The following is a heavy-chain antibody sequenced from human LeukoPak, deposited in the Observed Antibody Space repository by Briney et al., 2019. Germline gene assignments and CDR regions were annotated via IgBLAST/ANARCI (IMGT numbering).Heavy chain of an antibody. V-gene: IGHV4-59*12. J-gene: IGHJ3*02. D-gene: IGHD3-16*02. CDR1: GGSMSSYY. Sequence: PSETLSLTCTVSGGSMSSYYWSWIRQPPGKGLEWIGYIYYSGNSKYHPSLKSRVTISLDTSRNQFFLRLSSVTASDTAVYYCAKEMVNYVWGSYRHSEALDIWGQGTMVTVSS. CDR2: IYYSGNS. CDR3: AKEMVNYVWGSYRHSEALDI.